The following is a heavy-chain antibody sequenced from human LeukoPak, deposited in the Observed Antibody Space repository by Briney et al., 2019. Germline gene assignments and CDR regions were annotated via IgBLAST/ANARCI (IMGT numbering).Heavy chain of an antibody. J-gene: IGHJ4*02. V-gene: IGHV3-23*01. CDR2: ISGSGGST. Sequence: GGSLRLSCAASGFTFRSYAMSWVRQAPGQGLEWVSSISGSGGSTYYADSVKGRFTISRDNSKNTLYLQMNSLRAEDTAVYYCAKDGAAAGKRYFDYWGQGTLVTVSS. CDR1: GFTFRSYA. CDR3: AKDGAAAGKRYFDY. D-gene: IGHD6-13*01.